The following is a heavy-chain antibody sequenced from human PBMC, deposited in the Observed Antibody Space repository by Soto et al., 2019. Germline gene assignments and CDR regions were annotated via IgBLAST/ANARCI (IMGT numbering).Heavy chain of an antibody. CDR3: ARVDGYSYGYYCEY. CDR2: IYYSGST. V-gene: IGHV4-59*01. D-gene: IGHD5-18*01. CDR1: GGSISSYY. Sequence: PSETLSLTCTVSGGSISSYYWSWIRQPPGKGLEWIGYIYYSGSTNYNPSLKSRVTISVDTSKNQFSLKLSSVTAADTAVYYCARVDGYSYGYYCEYWGQVTLVTVSS. J-gene: IGHJ4*02.